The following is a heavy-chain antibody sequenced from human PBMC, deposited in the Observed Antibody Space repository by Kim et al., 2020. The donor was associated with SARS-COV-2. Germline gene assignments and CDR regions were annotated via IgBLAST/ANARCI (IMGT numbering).Heavy chain of an antibody. CDR3: ARDRDMRDILTGYSYRGYYDYGMDV. V-gene: IGHV4-61*01. J-gene: IGHJ6*02. CDR1: GGSVSSGSYY. CDR2: IYYSGST. D-gene: IGHD3-9*01. Sequence: SETLSLTCTVSGGSVSSGSYYWSWIRQPPGKGLEWIGYIYYSGSTNYNPSLKSRVTISVDTSKNQFSLKLSSVTAADTAVYYCARDRDMRDILTGYSYRGYYDYGMDVWGQGTTVTVSS.